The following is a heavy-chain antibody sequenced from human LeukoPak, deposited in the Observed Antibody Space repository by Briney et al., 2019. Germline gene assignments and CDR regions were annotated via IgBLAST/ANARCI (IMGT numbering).Heavy chain of an antibody. J-gene: IGHJ6*03. CDR2: IYYSGST. D-gene: IGHD3-10*01. CDR3: ARGRITMIRGVTIRKGPPEDNYYMDV. CDR1: GASVSSSSYY. Sequence: PSETLSLTCTVSGASVSSSSYYWGWIRQPPGKGLEWIGSIYYSGSTYYNPSLKSRVTISVDTSKNQFSLKVRSVTAADTAVYFCARGRITMIRGVTIRKGPPEDNYYMDVWGKGTAVTVSS. V-gene: IGHV4-39*07.